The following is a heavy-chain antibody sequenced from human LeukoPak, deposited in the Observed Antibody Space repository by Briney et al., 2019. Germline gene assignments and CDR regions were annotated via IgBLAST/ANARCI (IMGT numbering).Heavy chain of an antibody. CDR2: INHSGST. CDR1: GGSFSGYY. V-gene: IGHV4-34*01. CDR3: ARASLGGLHP. J-gene: IGHJ5*02. Sequence: SETLSLTCAVYGGSFSGYYWSWIRQPPGKGREWIGEINHSGSTNYNPSLKSRATISVDTSKNQFSLELSSVTAADTAVYYCARASLGGLHPWGQGTLVTVSS. D-gene: IGHD3-16*01.